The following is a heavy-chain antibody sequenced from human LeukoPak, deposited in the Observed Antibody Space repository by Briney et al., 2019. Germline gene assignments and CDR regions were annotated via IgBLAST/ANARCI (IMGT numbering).Heavy chain of an antibody. CDR2: ISGSGGNT. Sequence: GGSLRLSCAASGFTFSNYAMSWVRQAPGKGLELVSSISGSGGNTYHADSVKGRFTISRDNSKNTLDLQMNSLRAEDTAVYYCAKWGHSGSYYDYWGQGTLVTVSS. V-gene: IGHV3-23*01. D-gene: IGHD1-26*01. J-gene: IGHJ4*02. CDR3: AKWGHSGSYYDY. CDR1: GFTFSNYA.